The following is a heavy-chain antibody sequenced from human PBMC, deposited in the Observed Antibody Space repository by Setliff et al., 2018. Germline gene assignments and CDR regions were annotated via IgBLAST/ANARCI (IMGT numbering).Heavy chain of an antibody. CDR2: IKGDGSEK. J-gene: IGHJ3*02. Sequence: GGSLRLSCAASGFTFSRNGMHWVRQAPGKGLEWVANIKGDGSEKCYLDSVKGRFTISRDNAKNSLYLQMNSLRAEDTAVYYCARDRISRYYDSGAHAFDMWGQGTMVTVSS. V-gene: IGHV3-7*03. D-gene: IGHD3-22*01. CDR1: GFTFSRNG. CDR3: ARDRISRYYDSGAHAFDM.